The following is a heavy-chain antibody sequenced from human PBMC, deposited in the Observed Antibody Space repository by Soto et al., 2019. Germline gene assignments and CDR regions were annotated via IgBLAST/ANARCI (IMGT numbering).Heavy chain of an antibody. CDR1: GYPISIGYY. V-gene: IGHV4-38-2*01. D-gene: IGHD5-12*01. CDR2: IHHSGST. CDR3: ARSSGYVPGGY. J-gene: IGHJ4*02. Sequence: SETLSLTCAVSGYPISIGYYCGCIRQPPGKGLEWIGIIHHSGSTYYNPSLRSRITISVDTSKNQFSLKMPSVTAADTAVYYCARSSGYVPGGYWGQGILVTVS.